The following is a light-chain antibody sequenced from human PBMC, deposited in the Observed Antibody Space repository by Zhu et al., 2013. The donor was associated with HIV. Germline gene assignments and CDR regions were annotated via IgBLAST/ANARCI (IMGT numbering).Light chain of an antibody. J-gene: IGLJ3*02. V-gene: IGLV2-14*01. CDR1: SGDVGGYNY. CDR2: EVS. Sequence: QSALTQPASVSGSPGQSITISCTGTSGDVGGYNYVSWYQHHPGKAPKLMIHEVSKRPSGVSNRFSGSKSGNTASLTISGLQPEDEAEYYCTSYTTSNTLSWVFGGGTKLTVL. CDR3: TSYTTSNTLSWV.